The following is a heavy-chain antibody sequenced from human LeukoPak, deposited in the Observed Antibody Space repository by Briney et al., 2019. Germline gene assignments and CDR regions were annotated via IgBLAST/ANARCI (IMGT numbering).Heavy chain of an antibody. V-gene: IGHV4-39*01. CDR1: GGSISSSSYY. J-gene: IGHJ4*02. CDR3: ARTPRGYRGDFDY. CDR2: IYYSGST. D-gene: IGHD5-18*01. Sequence: PSETLSLTCTVSGGSISSSSYYWGWIRQPQGKGLEWIGSIYYSGSTYYNPSLKSRVTISVDTSKNQFSLKLSSVTAADTAVYYCARTPRGYRGDFDYWGQGTLVTVSS.